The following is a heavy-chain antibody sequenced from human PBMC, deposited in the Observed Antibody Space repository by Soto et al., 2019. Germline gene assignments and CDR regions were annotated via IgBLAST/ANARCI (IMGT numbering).Heavy chain of an antibody. D-gene: IGHD3-10*01. CDR3: ARASYGSGSYPIFLDYYSYGMHV. CDR1: GFTVSSNY. Sequence: GGSLRLSCAASGFTVSSNYMSWVRQAPGKGLEWVSVIYSGGSTYYADSVKGRFTISRDNSKNTLYLQMNSLRAEDTAVYYCARASYGSGSYPIFLDYYSYGMHVWGQGTSVTGSS. CDR2: IYSGGST. J-gene: IGHJ6*02. V-gene: IGHV3-53*01.